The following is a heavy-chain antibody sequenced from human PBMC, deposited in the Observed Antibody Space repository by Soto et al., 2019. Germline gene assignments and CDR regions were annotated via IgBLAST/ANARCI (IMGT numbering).Heavy chain of an antibody. CDR2: IIPTFGTP. D-gene: IGHD1-26*01. J-gene: IGHJ4*02. V-gene: IGHV1-69*06. CDR1: GGTFSSHG. Sequence: QVQLVQSGTVVQRRGSSVKVSCQASGGTFSSHGMAWVRQAPGQGLEWMGGIIPTFGTPTYAPKFQGRVTITGDKSTNTAYMELSSLRSEDTGVYYCASERSAQDFDFWGQGTLITVSS. CDR3: ASERSAQDFDF.